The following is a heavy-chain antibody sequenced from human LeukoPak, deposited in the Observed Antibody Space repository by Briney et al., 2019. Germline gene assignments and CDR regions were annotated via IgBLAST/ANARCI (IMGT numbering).Heavy chain of an antibody. CDR1: SYSINSNYY. CDR3: ARGSHPVTGTLGGYFDP. D-gene: IGHD6-19*01. CDR2: ISHTGST. Sequence: SETLSLICSVASYSINSNYYWGWIRQSPGKGLEWIGSISHTGSTYYNPSLKSRVTISLDASNKQFSLRLSSVTAADTAVYYCARGSHPVTGTLGGYFDPWGQGTLVTVSS. J-gene: IGHJ4*02. V-gene: IGHV4-38-2*02.